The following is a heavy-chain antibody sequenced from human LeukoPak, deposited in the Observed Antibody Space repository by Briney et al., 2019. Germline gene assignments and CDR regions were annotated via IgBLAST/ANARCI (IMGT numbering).Heavy chain of an antibody. D-gene: IGHD2-21*02. J-gene: IGHJ5*02. V-gene: IGHV1-2*02. CDR1: GYTFTGYY. Sequence: GASVKVSCKASGYTFTGYYMHWVRQAPGQGLEWMGWINPNSGGTNYAQKFQGRVTMTRDTSISTAYMELSRLRSDDTAVYYCARDCGGDCRTFDPWGQGTLVTVSS. CDR2: INPNSGGT. CDR3: ARDCGGDCRTFDP.